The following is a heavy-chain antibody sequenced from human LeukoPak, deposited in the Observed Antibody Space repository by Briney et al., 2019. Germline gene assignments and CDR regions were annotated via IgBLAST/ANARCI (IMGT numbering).Heavy chain of an antibody. V-gene: IGHV3-23*01. Sequence: PGGSLRLSCAASGFTFSSYAMSWVRQAPGKGLEWVSAISGSGGSTYYADSVKGRFTISRDNSKNTLYLQMNSLRAEDTAVYYCARARSGSHAFDIWGQGTMVTVSS. CDR3: ARARSGSHAFDI. CDR2: ISGSGGST. J-gene: IGHJ3*02. CDR1: GFTFSSYA. D-gene: IGHD3-10*01.